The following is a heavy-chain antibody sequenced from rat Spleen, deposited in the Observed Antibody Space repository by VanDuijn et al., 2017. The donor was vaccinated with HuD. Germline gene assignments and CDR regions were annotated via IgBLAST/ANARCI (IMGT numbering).Heavy chain of an antibody. CDR2: ISYEGSST. V-gene: IGHV5-22*01. CDR3: ARHGGSSGYYFDY. J-gene: IGHJ2*01. Sequence: EVQLVESGGGLVQPGRSLKLSCAASGFTFSDYYMAWVRQAPKKGLEWVASISYEGSSTYYGDSVKGRFTISRDNAKSTLYLRMDSLRSEDTASYYCARHGGSSGYYFDYWGQGVMVTVSS. CDR1: GFTFSDYY. D-gene: IGHD4-1*01.